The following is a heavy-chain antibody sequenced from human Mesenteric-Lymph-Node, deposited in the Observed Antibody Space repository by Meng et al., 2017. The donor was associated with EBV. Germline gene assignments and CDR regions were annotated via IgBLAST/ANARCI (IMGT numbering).Heavy chain of an antibody. Sequence: QVQLQQSGPGLLQPSQTVSPTSAASGGSIAGGSYWSWVRQPPGKGLEWIAFIHYSGDTYYNPSLKSRLTISVDTSKDQFSLRLRSVTAADTAVYYCARRSGSYYGYFDYWGQGTLVTVSS. J-gene: IGHJ4*02. V-gene: IGHV4-30-4*01. D-gene: IGHD1-26*01. CDR2: IHYSGDT. CDR3: ARRSGSYYGYFDY. CDR1: GGSIAGGSY.